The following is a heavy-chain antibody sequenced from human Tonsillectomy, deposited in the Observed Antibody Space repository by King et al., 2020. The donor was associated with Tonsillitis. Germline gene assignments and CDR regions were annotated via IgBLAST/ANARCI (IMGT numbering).Heavy chain of an antibody. V-gene: IGHV5-51*01. D-gene: IGHD3-10*01. CDR3: ARGELVLHHHDTFDI. Sequence: VQLVESGAEVKKPGESLKISCRGSGYSFSSYWIGWVRQMPGKGLEWMGIIYPGDSDTRYSPSFQGQVTISADKSISIAYLQWISLKASDTAMYFCARGELVLHHHDTFDIWGQGTMVTVSS. CDR1: GYSFSSYW. J-gene: IGHJ3*02. CDR2: IYPGDSDT.